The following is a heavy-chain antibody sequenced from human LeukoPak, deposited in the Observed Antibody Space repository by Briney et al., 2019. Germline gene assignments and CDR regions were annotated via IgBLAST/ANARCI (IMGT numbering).Heavy chain of an antibody. D-gene: IGHD3-10*01. CDR1: GGSISSYY. CDR3: ARHVPGLGSSVWFDP. CDR2: IYYSGST. V-gene: IGHV4-59*08. J-gene: IGHJ5*02. Sequence: SETLSLTCTVSGGSISSYYWSWIRQPPGKGLEWIGYIYYSGSTNYNPSLKSRVTISVDTSKNQFSLKLSSVTAADTAVYYCARHVPGLGSSVWFDPWGQGTLVTVSS.